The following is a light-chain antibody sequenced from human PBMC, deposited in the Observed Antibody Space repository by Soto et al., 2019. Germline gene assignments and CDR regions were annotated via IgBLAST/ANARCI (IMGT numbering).Light chain of an antibody. J-gene: IGLJ1*01. Sequence: QSVLTQPASVSGSPGQSITISCTGTSSDVGGYNYVSWYQQHPGKAPKLMIYEVSNRPSGVSNRFSGSKSGNTASLTISGLQAEEEADYYCSSYTSSSFYVFVTGTKVTVL. CDR3: SSYTSSSFYV. V-gene: IGLV2-14*01. CDR2: EVS. CDR1: SSDVGGYNY.